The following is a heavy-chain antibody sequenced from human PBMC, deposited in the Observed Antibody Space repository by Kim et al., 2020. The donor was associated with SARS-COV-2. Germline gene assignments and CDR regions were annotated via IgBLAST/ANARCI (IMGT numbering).Heavy chain of an antibody. CDR3: ARGLGWCSSTSCYRTTYGIWFDP. J-gene: IGHJ5*02. V-gene: IGHV1-8*01. D-gene: IGHD2-2*02. Sequence: ASVKVSCKASGYTFTSYDINWVRQATGQGLEWMGWMNPNSGNTGYAQKFQGRVTMTRNTSISTAYMELSSLRSEDTAVYYCARGLGWCSSTSCYRTTYGIWFDPWGQGTLVTVSS. CDR2: MNPNSGNT. CDR1: GYTFTSYD.